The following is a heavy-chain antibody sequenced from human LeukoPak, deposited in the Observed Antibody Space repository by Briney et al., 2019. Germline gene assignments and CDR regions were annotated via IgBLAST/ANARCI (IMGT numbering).Heavy chain of an antibody. CDR1: GYTFTSYY. CDR2: INPSGGST. CDR3: ASSYRSSTSCHDYYYYGMDV. J-gene: IGHJ6*02. Sequence: ASVKVSCKASGYTFTSYYMHWVRQAPGQGLEWMGIINPSGGSTSYAQKFQGRVTMTRDTSTSTVYMELSSLRSEDTAVYYCASSYRSSTSCHDYYYYGMDVWGQGTTVTVSS. V-gene: IGHV1-46*01. D-gene: IGHD2-2*01.